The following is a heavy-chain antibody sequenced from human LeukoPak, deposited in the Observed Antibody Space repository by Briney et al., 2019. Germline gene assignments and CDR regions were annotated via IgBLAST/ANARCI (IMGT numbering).Heavy chain of an antibody. Sequence: SGTLSLTCAVSGGSISSSNWWSWVRQPPGKGLEWVGEIYHSGSTNYNPSLKSRDTISVDKSKNQFSLTLSSVTAADTAVYYCASLSPGIAAAGRYYFDYWGQGTLVTVSS. J-gene: IGHJ4*02. D-gene: IGHD6-13*01. V-gene: IGHV4-4*02. CDR1: GGSISSSNW. CDR3: ASLSPGIAAAGRYYFDY. CDR2: IYHSGST.